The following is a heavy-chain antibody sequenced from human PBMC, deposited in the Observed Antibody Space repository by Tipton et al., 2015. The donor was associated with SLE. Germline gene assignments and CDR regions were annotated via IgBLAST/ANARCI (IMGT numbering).Heavy chain of an antibody. CDR1: GYTFTSYG. D-gene: IGHD5-24*01. Sequence: QSGAEVKKPGASVKVSCKASGYTFTSYGISWVRQAPGQGLEWMGWISAYNGNTNYAQKLQGRVTMTTDTSTSTAYMELRSLRSDDTAVYYCARGPVGDGYNYYYYYYMDVWGNGTTVTVSS. J-gene: IGHJ6*03. CDR2: ISAYNGNT. V-gene: IGHV1-18*01. CDR3: ARGPVGDGYNYYYYYYMDV.